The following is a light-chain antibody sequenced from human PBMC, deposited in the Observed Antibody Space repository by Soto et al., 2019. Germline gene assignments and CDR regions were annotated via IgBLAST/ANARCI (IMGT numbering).Light chain of an antibody. J-gene: IGLJ1*01. CDR2: DVT. CDR1: SSDVGGYNY. Sequence: QSALTQPRSVSGSPGQSLTISCTGISSDVGGYNYVSWYQQYPGKVPKLMIYDVTKRPSGVPDRFSGSKSGNTASLTISGLQAEDEADYYCCSHAGSYTYVFGTGTKLTVL. V-gene: IGLV2-11*01. CDR3: CSHAGSYTYV.